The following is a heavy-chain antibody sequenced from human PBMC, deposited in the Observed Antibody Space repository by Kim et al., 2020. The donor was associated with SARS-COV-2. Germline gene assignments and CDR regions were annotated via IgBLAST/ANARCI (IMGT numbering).Heavy chain of an antibody. Sequence: GQKGYAQEVKGRVPMPRNTSIAPAYMELSSLRSDDTAVYYCARGSEGAFDIWGQGTVVTVSS. J-gene: IGHJ3*02. V-gene: IGHV1-8*01. CDR3: ARGSEGAFDI. CDR2: GQK.